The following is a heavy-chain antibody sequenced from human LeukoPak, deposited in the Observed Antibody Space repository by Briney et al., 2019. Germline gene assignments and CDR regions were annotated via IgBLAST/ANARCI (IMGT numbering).Heavy chain of an antibody. CDR1: GYTFTSYY. CDR3: ARGPGPADDGGGYCFDY. Sequence: ASVKVSCKASGYTFTSYYLYWVRQAPGQGLEWMGVINPSGGSTTSAQKFQGRVTMTRDTSTSTVYMELRSLRSEDTAVYYCARGPGPADDGGGYCFDYWGQGALVTVSS. CDR2: INPSGGST. J-gene: IGHJ4*02. V-gene: IGHV1-46*01. D-gene: IGHD3-22*01.